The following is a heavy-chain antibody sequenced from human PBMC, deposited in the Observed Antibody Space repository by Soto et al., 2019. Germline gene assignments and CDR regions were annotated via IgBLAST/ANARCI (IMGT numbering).Heavy chain of an antibody. CDR1: GFTFSTYA. D-gene: IGHD3-10*01. J-gene: IGHJ4*02. CDR3: ARPDYDSGSYPDY. V-gene: IGHV3-30-3*01. Sequence: QVQLVESGGGVVQPGRSLGLSCAASGFTFSTYAMHWVRQAPGKGLEWVAVISYDGGNKYYADSVKGRFTISRDNSKNTLYLQINSLRAEDTAVYYCARPDYDSGSYPDYWGQGTLVTVSS. CDR2: ISYDGGNK.